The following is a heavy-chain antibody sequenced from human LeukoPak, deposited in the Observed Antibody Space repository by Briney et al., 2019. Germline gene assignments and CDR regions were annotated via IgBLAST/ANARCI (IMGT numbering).Heavy chain of an antibody. Sequence: MTGGSLRLSCAAAGFTFSDYYMGWVSQAPGEGRGWVSYISSSGSTIYYADSVKGRFTISRDNAKNSLYLQMNSLRAEDTAVYYCARDKTNDHYWGQGTLVTVSS. D-gene: IGHD1-1*01. V-gene: IGHV3-11*01. CDR3: ARDKTNDHY. J-gene: IGHJ4*02. CDR1: GFTFSDYY. CDR2: ISSSGSTI.